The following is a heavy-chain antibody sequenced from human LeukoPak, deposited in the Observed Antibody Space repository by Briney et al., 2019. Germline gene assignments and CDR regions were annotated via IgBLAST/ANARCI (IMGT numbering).Heavy chain of an antibody. CDR1: GGSISSSNW. J-gene: IGHJ6*03. CDR2: IYHSGST. D-gene: IGHD3-3*01. V-gene: IGHV4-4*02. Sequence: SGTLSLTCAVSGGSISSSNWWSWVRQPPGKGLEWIGEIYHSGSTNYNPSLKSRVTISVDKSKNQFSLKLSSVTAADTALYYCARGGITIFGNYYYMDVWGKGTTVTVSS. CDR3: ARGGITIFGNYYYMDV.